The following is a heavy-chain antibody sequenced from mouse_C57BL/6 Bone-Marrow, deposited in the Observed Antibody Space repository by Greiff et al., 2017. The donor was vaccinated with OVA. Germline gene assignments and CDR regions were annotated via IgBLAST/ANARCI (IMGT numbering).Heavy chain of an antibody. D-gene: IGHD2-5*01. CDR1: GYTFTSYW. J-gene: IGHJ2*01. CDR3: ARAYYSKGNYFDY. CDR2: IHPNSGST. V-gene: IGHV1-64*01. Sequence: VQLQHPGAELVKPGASVKLSCKASGYTFTSYWMHWVKQRPGQGLEWIGMIHPNSGSTNYNEKFKSKATLTVDKSSSTAYMQLSSLTSEDSAFYYCARAYYSKGNYFDYWGQGTTLTVSS.